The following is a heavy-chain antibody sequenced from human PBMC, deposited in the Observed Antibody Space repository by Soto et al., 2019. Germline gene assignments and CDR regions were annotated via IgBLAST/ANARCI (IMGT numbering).Heavy chain of an antibody. D-gene: IGHD6-25*01. J-gene: IGHJ6*02. CDR2: IKSKTDGGTT. Sequence: EVQLVESGGGLVKPGGSLRLSCAASGFTFSNAWMNWVRQAPGKGLEWVGRIKSKTDGGTTDYAAPVKGRFTISRDDSENTLYLQMNSLKTEDTAVYYCTTFSSGSYYYYYGMDVWGQGTTVTVSS. CDR1: GFTFSNAW. CDR3: TTFSSGSYYYYYGMDV. V-gene: IGHV3-15*07.